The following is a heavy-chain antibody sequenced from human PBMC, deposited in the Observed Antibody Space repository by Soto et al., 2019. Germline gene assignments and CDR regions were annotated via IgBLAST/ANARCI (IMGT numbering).Heavy chain of an antibody. CDR1: GGSISSYY. Sequence: PSETLSLTCTVSGGSISSYYWNWIRQPPGKGLEWIGDIYYGGGTNYNPSLKSRVTLSVDTSKNQFSLKLASVTAADTAVYYCARVNYRTPTPIYGVDVWGQGTTVTVSS. V-gene: IGHV4-59*12. J-gene: IGHJ6*02. CDR3: ARVNYRTPTPIYGVDV. CDR2: IYYGGGT. D-gene: IGHD1-7*01.